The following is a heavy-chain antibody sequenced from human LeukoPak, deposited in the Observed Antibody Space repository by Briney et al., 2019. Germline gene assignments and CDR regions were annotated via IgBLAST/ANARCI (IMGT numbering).Heavy chain of an antibody. Sequence: GGSLRLSCAASGFTFSTYSMNWVRQAPGKGLEWVSYISSSSTIYYAGSVKGRFTISRDNAKSSLYLQMNSLRAEDTAVYYCARGYYARLDYWGQGTLVTVSS. CDR1: GFTFSTYS. CDR2: ISSSSTI. D-gene: IGHD2-2*01. V-gene: IGHV3-48*01. CDR3: ARGYYARLDY. J-gene: IGHJ4*02.